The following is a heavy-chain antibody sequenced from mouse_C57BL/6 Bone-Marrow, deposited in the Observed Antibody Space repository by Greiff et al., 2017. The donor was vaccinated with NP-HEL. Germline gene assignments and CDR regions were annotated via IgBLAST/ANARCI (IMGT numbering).Heavy chain of an antibody. CDR1: GYTFTDYY. CDR3: AREDFDY. Sequence: EVKLMESGPVLVKPGASVKMSCKASGYTFTDYYMNWVKQSHGKSLEWIGVINPYNGGTSYNQKFKGKATLTVDKSSSTAYMELNSLTSEDSAVYYCAREDFDYWGQGTTLTVSS. J-gene: IGHJ2*01. CDR2: INPYNGGT. V-gene: IGHV1-19*01.